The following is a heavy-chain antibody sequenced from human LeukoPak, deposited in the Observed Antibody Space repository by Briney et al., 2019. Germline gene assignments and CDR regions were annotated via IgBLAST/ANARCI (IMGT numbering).Heavy chain of an antibody. V-gene: IGHV3-7*01. D-gene: IGHD3-22*01. Sequence: PGGSLRLSCAASRFTFSSYWMSWVRQAPGRGLEWVANIEKDGSKKNYVDSVKGRLTICRDNAKNSLCLQMNSLRDEDTAVYYCATNSDYRFEYWGQGTLVTVSS. CDR3: ATNSDYRFEY. CDR2: IEKDGSKK. J-gene: IGHJ4*02. CDR1: RFTFSSYW.